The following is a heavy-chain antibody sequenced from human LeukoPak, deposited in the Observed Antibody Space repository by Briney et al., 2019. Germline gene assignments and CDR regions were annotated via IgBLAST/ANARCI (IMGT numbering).Heavy chain of an antibody. CDR3: AGGSIWKTTVTTGY. J-gene: IGHJ4*02. Sequence: QPGGSLRLSRAASGFTFSNYWMSWVRQAPGRGLEWVANIKDDGSATYYVDSVKGRFTISRDHAKNSLFLQMDSQRTARTAVNYCAGGSIWKTTVTTGYWDQGTLVTVSS. D-gene: IGHD4-17*01. CDR1: GFTFSNYW. CDR2: IKDDGSAT. V-gene: IGHV3-7*03.